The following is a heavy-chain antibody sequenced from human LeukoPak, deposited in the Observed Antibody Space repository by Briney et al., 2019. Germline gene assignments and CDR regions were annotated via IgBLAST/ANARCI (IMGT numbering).Heavy chain of an antibody. Sequence: GGSLRLSCAASGFTFSSYEMNWVRQAPGKGLEWVSYISSSGSTIYYADSVKGRFTISRDNSKNTLYLQMNSPGAEDTAVYYCAKTYVWYYFDYWGQGILVTVSS. J-gene: IGHJ4*02. D-gene: IGHD3-16*01. CDR2: ISSSGSTI. CDR1: GFTFSSYE. V-gene: IGHV3-48*03. CDR3: AKTYVWYYFDY.